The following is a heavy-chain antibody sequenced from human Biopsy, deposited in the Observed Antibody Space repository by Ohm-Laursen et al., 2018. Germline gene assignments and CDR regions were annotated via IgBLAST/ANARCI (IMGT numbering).Heavy chain of an antibody. J-gene: IGHJ6*02. CDR3: AREGLDWDNRRYKGLDV. CDR2: IYGSGST. D-gene: IGHD1/OR15-1a*01. CDR1: GDSISSDY. Sequence: TLSLTCVVSGDSISSDYWTWIRRPAGKGLEWIGRIYGSGSTNYNPSLRGRVTLSGDTSKNQVSLRLRSVTAVDTAVYYCAREGLDWDNRRYKGLDVWGQGATVIVSS. V-gene: IGHV4-4*07.